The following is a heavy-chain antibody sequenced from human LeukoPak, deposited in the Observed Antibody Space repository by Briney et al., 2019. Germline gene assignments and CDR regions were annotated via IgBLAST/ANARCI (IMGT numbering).Heavy chain of an antibody. J-gene: IGHJ4*02. D-gene: IGHD6-13*01. Sequence: GGSLRLSCAASGFTFSTFCLNWVRQAPGKGLEWVANIRQDGNEKYYVDSVKGRFAISRDNAKNSLYLQMNSLRAEDTALYYCAKDTRSSSWYYFDYWGQGTLVTVSS. CDR2: IRQDGNEK. CDR1: GFTFSTFC. CDR3: AKDTRSSSWYYFDY. V-gene: IGHV3-7*03.